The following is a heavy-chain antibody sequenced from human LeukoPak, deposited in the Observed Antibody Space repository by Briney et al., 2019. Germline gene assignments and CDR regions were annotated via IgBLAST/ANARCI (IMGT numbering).Heavy chain of an antibody. Sequence: GGSLRLSCAVSGLTFNVAWMSWVRQAPGKVLEWIGRIKSKTDGETTDYAAPVRGRFSISRDDSKDTLYLQMNSLKTEDTAVYYCITDPSYETNNWGQGTLVTVSS. D-gene: IGHD3-16*01. V-gene: IGHV3-15*01. J-gene: IGHJ4*02. CDR3: ITDPSYETNN. CDR2: IKSKTDGETT. CDR1: GLTFNVAW.